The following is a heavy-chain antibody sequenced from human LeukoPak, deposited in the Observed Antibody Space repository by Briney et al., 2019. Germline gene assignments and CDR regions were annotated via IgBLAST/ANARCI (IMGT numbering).Heavy chain of an antibody. V-gene: IGHV1-18*01. J-gene: IGHJ5*02. D-gene: IGHD3-3*01. CDR2: ISIYNGNT. CDR1: GYTFTSYG. Sequence: ASVKVSCKASGYTFTSYGISWVRQAPGQGLEWMGWISIYNGNTDYAQKLRGRVTMTTDTSTSTAYLELRGLRSDDTAVYYCARITYDFWSGYYMPDDPWGQGTLVTVSS. CDR3: ARITYDFWSGYYMPDDP.